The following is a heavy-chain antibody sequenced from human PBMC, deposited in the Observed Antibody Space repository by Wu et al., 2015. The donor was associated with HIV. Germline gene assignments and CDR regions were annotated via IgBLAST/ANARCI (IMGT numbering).Heavy chain of an antibody. D-gene: IGHD2-2*01. CDR1: GYIFSGHY. Sequence: QVQLVQSGAEVKKPGASLKVSCKASGYIFSGHYMNWVRQAPGQGLEWMGWINPASGGTRYAEKFQGRVTMTSDTSINTVYMELSSLRSDDTAVYYCARVFVVVPAGFSGEITAFDIWGQGTMVAVSS. J-gene: IGHJ3*02. CDR3: ARVFVVVPAGFSGEITAFDI. V-gene: IGHV1-2*02. CDR2: INPASGGT.